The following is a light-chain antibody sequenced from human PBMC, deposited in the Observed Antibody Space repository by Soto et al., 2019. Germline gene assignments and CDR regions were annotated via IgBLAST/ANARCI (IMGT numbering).Light chain of an antibody. J-gene: IGKJ3*01. Sequence: EIVLTQSPATLSLSPGERATLSCRASQSVSSYLAWYQQKPGQAPRLLIYDASNRATGIPARFSGSGSGTDFTLTISSLQPDDFATYYCQQYRSYPFTFGPGTKVDIK. CDR1: QSVSSY. CDR3: QQYRSYPFT. CDR2: DAS. V-gene: IGKV3-11*01.